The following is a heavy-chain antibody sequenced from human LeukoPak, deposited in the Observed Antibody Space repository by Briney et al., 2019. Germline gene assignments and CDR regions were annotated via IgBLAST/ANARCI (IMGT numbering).Heavy chain of an antibody. CDR2: INPSGGST. D-gene: IGHD3-10*01. CDR1: GYTFTSSY. J-gene: IGHJ4*02. CDR3: ARGRDYGSHFDF. V-gene: IGHV1-46*01. Sequence: ASVEVSCKASGYTFTSSYMYWVRQAPGQGLECMGIINPSGGSTSYAQNFHGRLTMTRDTSTSTVYMELSSLRSEDTAMYYCARGRDYGSHFDFWGQGTLVTVSS.